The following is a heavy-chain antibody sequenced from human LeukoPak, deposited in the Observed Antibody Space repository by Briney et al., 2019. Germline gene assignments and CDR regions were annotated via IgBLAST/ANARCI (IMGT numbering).Heavy chain of an antibody. CDR3: ARAWELPGAFDY. D-gene: IGHD1-26*01. CDR1: GFTFSRYS. CDR2: ISSGSSYR. J-gene: IGHJ4*02. V-gene: IGHV3-21*01. Sequence: GGSLRLSCAASGFTFSRYSMNWVRQAPGKGLEWVSSISSGSSYRYYADSMKGRFTISRDNAKNSLYLQMNSLRAEDTAVYYCARAWELPGAFDYWGQGTLVTVSS.